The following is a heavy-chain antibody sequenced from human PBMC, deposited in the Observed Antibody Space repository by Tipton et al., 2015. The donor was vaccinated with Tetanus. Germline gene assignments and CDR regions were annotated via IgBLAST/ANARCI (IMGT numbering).Heavy chain of an antibody. CDR2: IYYSGST. CDR3: AKDQGGGRVVRLNWFDP. D-gene: IGHD6-6*01. CDR1: GGSISGSPYF. Sequence: LVKPTQTLSLTCTVSGGSISGSPYFWNWIRQQPGKGPEWIGYIYYSGSTYYNPSFESRVTISVDTSKNQFSLRMNSVTAADTAVYYCAKDQGGGRVVRLNWFDPWGPGTLVTVSS. V-gene: IGHV4-31*03. J-gene: IGHJ5*02.